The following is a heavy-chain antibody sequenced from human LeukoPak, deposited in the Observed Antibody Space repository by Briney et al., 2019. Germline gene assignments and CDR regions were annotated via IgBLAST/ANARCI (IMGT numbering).Heavy chain of an antibody. V-gene: IGHV4-34*01. Sequence: SETLSLTCAVYGGSFSGYYWSWIRQPPGKGLEWIGEINHSGSTNYNPSLKSRATISVDTSKNQFSLKLSSVTAADTAVYYCARGSGQQLVFRTFDYWGQGTLVTVSS. CDR3: ARGSGQQLVFRTFDY. D-gene: IGHD6-13*01. CDR1: GGSFSGYY. J-gene: IGHJ4*02. CDR2: INHSGST.